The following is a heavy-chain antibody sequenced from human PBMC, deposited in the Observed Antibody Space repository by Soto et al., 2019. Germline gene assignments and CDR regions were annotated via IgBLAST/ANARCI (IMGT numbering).Heavy chain of an antibody. J-gene: IGHJ3*02. CDR2: IYYSGST. V-gene: IGHV4-59*08. Sequence: PSETLSLTCTVSGGSISSYYWSWIRQPPGKGLEWIGYIYYSGSTNYNPSLKSRVTISVDTSKNQLSLKLSSVTAADTAVYYCARRFIREDALAIWGQGTMVTVSS. CDR3: ARRFIREDALAI. CDR1: GGSISSYY. D-gene: IGHD3-16*01.